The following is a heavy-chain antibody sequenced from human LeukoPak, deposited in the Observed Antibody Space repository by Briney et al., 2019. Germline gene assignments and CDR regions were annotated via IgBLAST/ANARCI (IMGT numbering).Heavy chain of an antibody. D-gene: IGHD6-13*01. CDR3: AKGAYSSSWSYFDY. J-gene: IGHJ4*02. CDR2: ISYDGSNE. V-gene: IGHV3-30-3*01. CDR1: GFTFSRYA. Sequence: PGGSLRLSCAASGFTFSRYAMHWVRQAPGKGLEWVAVISYDGSNEYYADSVKGRFTISRDNSKNTLYLQMNSLRPEDTAVYYCAKGAYSSSWSYFDYWGQGTLVTVSS.